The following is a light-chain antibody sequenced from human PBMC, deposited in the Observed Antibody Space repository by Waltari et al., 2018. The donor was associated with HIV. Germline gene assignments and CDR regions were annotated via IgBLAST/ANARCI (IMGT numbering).Light chain of an antibody. Sequence: QFALSQPASVSGSPGQSITISSPGSSSDIGYYNYFSWYQQHPGKAPKLIIYEVSNRPSGISSRFSGSKSGNTASLTISGLQAEDEADYFCSSLTNSATLSVLFGGGTQLTVL. CDR1: SSDIGYYNY. CDR2: EVS. CDR3: SSLTNSATLSVL. V-gene: IGLV2-14*01. J-gene: IGLJ3*02.